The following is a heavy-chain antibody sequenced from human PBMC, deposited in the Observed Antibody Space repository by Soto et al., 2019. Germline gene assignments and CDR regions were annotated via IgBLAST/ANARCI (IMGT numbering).Heavy chain of an antibody. D-gene: IGHD3-22*01. CDR1: GFTFSSYA. CDR3: ARDLETIIVVVPWFDP. CDR2: ISYDGSNK. Sequence: QVQLVESGGGVVQPGRSLRLSCAVSGFTFSSYAMHWVRQAPGKGLEWVAVISYDGSNKYYADSVKGRFTISRDNSKNTLYLQMNSLGPEDTAVYYGARDLETIIVVVPWFDPWGQGTLVTLSS. V-gene: IGHV3-30-3*01. J-gene: IGHJ5*02.